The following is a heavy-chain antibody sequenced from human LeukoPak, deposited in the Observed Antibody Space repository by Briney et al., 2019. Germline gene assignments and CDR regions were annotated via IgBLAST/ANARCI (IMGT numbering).Heavy chain of an antibody. CDR3: ARLKGY. Sequence: GGSLRLSCAASGFTFSSYAMHWVRQAPGKGLEWVAVISYDGSNKYYADSVKGRFTISRDNSKNTLYLQMNSLRAEDTAVYYCARLKGYWGQGTLVTVSS. CDR2: ISYDGSNK. J-gene: IGHJ4*02. V-gene: IGHV3-30*04. CDR1: GFTFSSYA.